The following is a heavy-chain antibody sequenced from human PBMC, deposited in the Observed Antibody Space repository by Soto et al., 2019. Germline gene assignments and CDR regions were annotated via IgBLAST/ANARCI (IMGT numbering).Heavy chain of an antibody. Sequence: SETMSVTCTVAGGYSSSSYWSWIRQPPGKGLEWIGYIYYSGSTYYNPSLKSRVTISVDTSKNQFSLKLSSVTAADTAVYYCARVGGFGATTIDYWGQGTLVTVSS. CDR3: ARVGGFGATTIDY. D-gene: IGHD3-10*01. CDR1: GGYSSSSY. CDR2: IYYSGST. J-gene: IGHJ4*02. V-gene: IGHV4-59*06.